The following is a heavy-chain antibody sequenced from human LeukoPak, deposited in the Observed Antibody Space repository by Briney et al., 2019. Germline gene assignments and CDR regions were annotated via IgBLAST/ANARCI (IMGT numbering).Heavy chain of an antibody. CDR2: ISYEGGNNK. J-gene: IGHJ4*02. CDR3: TRDWSAAGGFDY. Sequence: GRSLRLSCAASGFTFSSYAMHWVRQAPGRGLEWVAIISYEGGNNKYYADSVKGRFTISRDNSKNTLYLQMNSLRGEDTAVYYCTRDWSAAGGFDYWGQGTLVTVSS. V-gene: IGHV3-30-3*01. CDR1: GFTFSSYA. D-gene: IGHD6-13*01.